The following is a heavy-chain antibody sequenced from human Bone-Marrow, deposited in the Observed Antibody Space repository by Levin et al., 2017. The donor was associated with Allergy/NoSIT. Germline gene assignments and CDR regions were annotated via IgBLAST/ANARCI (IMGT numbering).Heavy chain of an antibody. Sequence: KVSCQTSGYTFSDYWIGWVRQMPGKGLECMGVIYPGDSETENSPSSQGHVTISADKSINTVYLKWSGLKASDTGMYYCARRGGGGNSAGYFDLWGRGTLVTVSS. D-gene: IGHD4-23*01. V-gene: IGHV5-51*01. CDR1: GYTFSDYW. CDR3: ARRGGGGNSAGYFDL. CDR2: IYPGDSET. J-gene: IGHJ2*01.